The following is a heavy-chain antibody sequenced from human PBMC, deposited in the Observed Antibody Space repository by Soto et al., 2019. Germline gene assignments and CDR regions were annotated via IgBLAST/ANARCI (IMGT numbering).Heavy chain of an antibody. CDR2: ISSSSSYI. CDR3: ARERTSKGGLDI. J-gene: IGHJ6*02. Sequence: GGSLRLSCAASGFTFSSYSMNWVRQAPGKGLEWVSSISSSSSYIYYADSVKGRFTISRDNAKNSLYLQMNSLRAEDTAVYYCARERTSKGGLDIWGQGTTVTVSS. V-gene: IGHV3-21*01. CDR1: GFTFSSYS.